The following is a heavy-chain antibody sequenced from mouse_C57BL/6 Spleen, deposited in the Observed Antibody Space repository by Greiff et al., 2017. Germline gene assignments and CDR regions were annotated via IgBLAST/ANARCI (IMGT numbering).Heavy chain of an antibody. V-gene: IGHV5-15*01. J-gene: IGHJ2*01. CDR3: ARSANWAYYFDY. D-gene: IGHD4-1*01. Sequence: EVMLVESGGGLVQPGGSLKLSCAASGFTFSDYGMAWVRQAPRKGPEWVAFISNLAYSIYYADTVTGRFTSSRENAKNTLYLEMSSLRSEDTAMYYCARSANWAYYFDYWGQGTTLTVSS. CDR1: GFTFSDYG. CDR2: ISNLAYSI.